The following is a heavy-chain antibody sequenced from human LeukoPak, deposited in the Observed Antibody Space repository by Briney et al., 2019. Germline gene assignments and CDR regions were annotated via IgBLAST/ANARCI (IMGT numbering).Heavy chain of an antibody. Sequence: SETLSLTCTVSGGSISTYFWSWIRQPAGKGLEWIGRIYASGNTNYNPSLKSRVTMSVDTSMSQFSLRLSSVTAADTAVYYCAIGSASPSTIPFDVWGHGTLVTVSS. CDR3: AIGSASPSTIPFDV. CDR1: GGSISTYF. J-gene: IGHJ3*01. V-gene: IGHV4-4*07. D-gene: IGHD2/OR15-2a*01. CDR2: IYASGNT.